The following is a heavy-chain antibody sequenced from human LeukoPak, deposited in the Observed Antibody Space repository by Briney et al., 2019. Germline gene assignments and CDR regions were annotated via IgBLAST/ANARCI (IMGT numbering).Heavy chain of an antibody. Sequence: GGSLRLSCAASGFTVSSSYMSWVRQAPGKGLEWVSVIYSGGSTYYADSVKGRFTISRDNSKNTLYLQMNSLRAEDTAVYYCARVTVRPWYYFDYWGQGTLVTVSS. J-gene: IGHJ4*02. CDR1: GFTVSSSY. D-gene: IGHD4/OR15-4a*01. CDR3: ARVTVRPWYYFDY. CDR2: IYSGGST. V-gene: IGHV3-66*01.